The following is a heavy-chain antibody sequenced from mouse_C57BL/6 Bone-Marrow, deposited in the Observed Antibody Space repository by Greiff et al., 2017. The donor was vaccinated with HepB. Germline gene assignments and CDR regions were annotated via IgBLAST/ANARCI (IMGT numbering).Heavy chain of an antibody. CDR1: GYAFSSSW. V-gene: IGHV1-82*01. Sequence: VQVVESGPELVKPGASVKISCKASGYAFSSSWMNWVKQRPGKGLEWIGRIYPGDGDTNYNGKFKGKATLTADKSSSTAYMQLSSLTSEDSAVYFCARWLLFFDYWGQGTTLTVSS. D-gene: IGHD2-3*01. CDR2: IYPGDGDT. J-gene: IGHJ2*01. CDR3: ARWLLFFDY.